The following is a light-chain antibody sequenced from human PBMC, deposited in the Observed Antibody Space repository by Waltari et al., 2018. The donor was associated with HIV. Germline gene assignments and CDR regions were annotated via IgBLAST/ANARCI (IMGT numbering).Light chain of an antibody. CDR1: SSDVGSYKL. Sequence: QSALTQPASVSGSPGQSITISCTGSSSDVGSYKLVSWYQQHPGKAPKLMIYEVINRRSGVSNRFSGSKSGNTASLTISGLQAEDEADYYCCSYAGSSNWVFGGGTKLTVL. CDR3: CSYAGSSNWV. CDR2: EVI. V-gene: IGLV2-23*02. J-gene: IGLJ3*02.